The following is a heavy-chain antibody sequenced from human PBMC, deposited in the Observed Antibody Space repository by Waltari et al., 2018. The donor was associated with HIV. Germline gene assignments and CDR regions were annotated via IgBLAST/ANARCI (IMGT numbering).Heavy chain of an antibody. CDR2: IYHSGST. V-gene: IGHV4-38-2*01. CDR3: ARRTVGVLWFGELGGYFDY. CDR1: GYSISSGYY. Sequence: QVQLQESGPGLVKPSETLSLTCAVSGYSISSGYYWGWIRQPPGKGLEWIGSIYHSGSTHYNPSLKSRVTISVDTSKNQFSLKRSAVTAADTAGYYCARRTVGVLWFGELGGYFDYWGQGTLVTVSS. J-gene: IGHJ4*02. D-gene: IGHD3-10*01.